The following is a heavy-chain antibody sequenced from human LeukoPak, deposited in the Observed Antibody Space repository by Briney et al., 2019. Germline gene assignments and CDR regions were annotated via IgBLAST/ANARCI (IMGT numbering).Heavy chain of an antibody. CDR3: ARDLVYGDYSLSALGGPNMDV. CDR2: IIPIFGTA. D-gene: IGHD4-17*01. CDR1: GGTFSSYA. V-gene: IGHV1-69*06. J-gene: IGHJ6*03. Sequence: ASVKVSCKASGGTFSSYAISWVRQAPGQGLEWMGGIIPIFGTANYAQKFQGRVTITADKSTSTAYMELRSLRSDDTAVYYCARDLVYGDYSLSALGGPNMDVWGKGTTVTISS.